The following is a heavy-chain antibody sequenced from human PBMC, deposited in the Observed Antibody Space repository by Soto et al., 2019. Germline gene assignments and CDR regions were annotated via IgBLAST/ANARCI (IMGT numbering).Heavy chain of an antibody. V-gene: IGHV5-10-1*03. D-gene: IGHD5-12*01. CDR3: ARQEDGYNWVDY. CDR1: GYSFTSYW. J-gene: IGHJ4*02. CDR2: IDPSDSYT. Sequence: EVQLVQSGAEVKKPGESLRISCKGSGYSFTSYWISWVRQMPGKGLEWMGRIDPSDSYTNYSPSFQGHVTISTDKSISTAYLQWSSLKASDTAMYYCARQEDGYNWVDYWGQGTLVTVSS.